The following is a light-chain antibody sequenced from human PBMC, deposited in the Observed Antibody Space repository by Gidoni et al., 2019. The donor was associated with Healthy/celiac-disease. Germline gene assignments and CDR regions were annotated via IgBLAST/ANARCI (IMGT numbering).Light chain of an antibody. CDR3: QQSYSTPPS. V-gene: IGKV1-39*01. Sequence: DIQMTQSPSSLSASVGDRVTITPLASQSISSYLNWYQQKPGKAPKLLIYESPSLQRGVPSRFSGSGSGRDFTLTISSLKPEDVATYYCQQSYSTPPSFGGGTKVEIK. CDR1: QSISSY. CDR2: ESP. J-gene: IGKJ4*01.